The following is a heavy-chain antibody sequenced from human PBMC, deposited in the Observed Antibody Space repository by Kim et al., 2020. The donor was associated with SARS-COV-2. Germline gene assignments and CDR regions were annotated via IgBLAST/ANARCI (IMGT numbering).Heavy chain of an antibody. V-gene: IGHV3-21*01. J-gene: IGHJ4*02. Sequence: GGSLRLSCAASGFTFRTYSMNWVRQAPGKGLEWVASITNISNYIFYADSVKGRFTISRDNEKNFLYLQMNSLRAEDTAVYYCAGGLLSLYDHWGQGTLVTVSS. D-gene: IGHD5-18*01. CDR1: GFTFRTYS. CDR2: ITNISNYI. CDR3: AGGLLSLYDH.